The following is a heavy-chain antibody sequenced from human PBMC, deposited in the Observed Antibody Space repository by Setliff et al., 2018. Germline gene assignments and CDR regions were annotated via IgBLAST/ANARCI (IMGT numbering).Heavy chain of an antibody. CDR3: ARGGLHLWSGYYFS. J-gene: IGHJ4*02. CDR2: IIPVFGTP. V-gene: IGHV1-69*13. D-gene: IGHD3-3*02. CDR1: GDTFSTNV. Sequence: SVKVSCKASGDTFSTNVLSWVRQAPGQGLEWMGGIIPVFGTPNYAQKFQGRVTITADESTSTAYMELSSLRSDDTAMYYCARGGLHLWSGYYFSWGQGTLVTVSS.